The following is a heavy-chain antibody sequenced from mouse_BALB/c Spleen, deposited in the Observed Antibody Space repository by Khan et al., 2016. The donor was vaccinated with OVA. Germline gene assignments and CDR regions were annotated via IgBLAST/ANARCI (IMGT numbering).Heavy chain of an antibody. CDR1: GYTFTSYT. Sequence: QVRLQQSRAELARPGASVKMSCKASGYTFTSYTIHWVRQRPGQAPEWIGHINPSNDYTNYNQNFKDKATLIVDKSSTTAYMQLSSLTSEDSAVYYCVREGAYRRSGGWFAYWGQGTLVTVSA. D-gene: IGHD2-14*01. CDR2: INPSNDYT. V-gene: IGHV1-4*01. J-gene: IGHJ3*01. CDR3: VREGAYRRSGGWFAY.